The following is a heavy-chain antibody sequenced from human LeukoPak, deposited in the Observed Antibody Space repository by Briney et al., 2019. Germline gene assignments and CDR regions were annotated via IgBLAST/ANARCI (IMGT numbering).Heavy chain of an antibody. D-gene: IGHD3-3*01. Sequence: ASVKVSCTASGYTFTGYYMHWVRQAPGQGLEWMGWINPNSGGTNYAQKFQGRVTMTRDTSISTAYMELSRLRSDDTAVYYCARMYYDFWSGYSHYYYGMDVWGQGTTVTVSS. CDR2: INPNSGGT. CDR1: GYTFTGYY. CDR3: ARMYYDFWSGYSHYYYGMDV. V-gene: IGHV1-2*02. J-gene: IGHJ6*02.